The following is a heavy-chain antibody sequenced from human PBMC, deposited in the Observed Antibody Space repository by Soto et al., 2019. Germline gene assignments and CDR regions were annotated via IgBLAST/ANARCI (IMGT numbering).Heavy chain of an antibody. CDR3: AKGSLSATIATYAMDG. V-gene: IGHV3-21*01. CDR2: ISSSSSYI. Sequence: PVGSLRLSCAASGFTFSSYSMNWVRQAPGKGLEWVSSISSSSSYIYYADSVKGRFTISRDNSKNTLYVQVKSLRPEDTAVYYCAKGSLSATIATYAMDGWGQGNTVTV. CDR1: GFTFSSYS. J-gene: IGHJ6*02. D-gene: IGHD1-26*01.